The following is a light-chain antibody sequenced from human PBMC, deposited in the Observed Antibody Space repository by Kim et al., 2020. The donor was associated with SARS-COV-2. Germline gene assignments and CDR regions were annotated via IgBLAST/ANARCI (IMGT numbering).Light chain of an antibody. Sequence: ASVGDRVTITCRASQSVGIYLNWYQQKPGKAPNLLIYAASNLQSGVPSKFSGSGSGTDFSLTISSLQPEDSATYYCHQSYSTLLYTFGQGTKLEI. CDR2: AAS. CDR3: HQSYSTLLYT. V-gene: IGKV1-39*01. J-gene: IGKJ2*01. CDR1: QSVGIY.